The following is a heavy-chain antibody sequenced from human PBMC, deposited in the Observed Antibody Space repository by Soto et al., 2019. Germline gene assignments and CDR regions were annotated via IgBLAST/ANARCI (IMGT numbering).Heavy chain of an antibody. CDR1: RFTFSDYY. CDR2: ISSSGSTI. D-gene: IGHD4-17*01. J-gene: IGHJ6*02. V-gene: IGHV3-11*01. CDR3: ASPTVTPHYGMDV. Sequence: QVQLVESGGGLVKPGGSLRLCYAASRFTFSDYYMSWIRQAPGKGLEWVSYISSSGSTIYYADSVKGRFTISRDNAKNSLYLQMNSLRAEDTALYYCASPTVTPHYGMDVWGQGTTVTVSS.